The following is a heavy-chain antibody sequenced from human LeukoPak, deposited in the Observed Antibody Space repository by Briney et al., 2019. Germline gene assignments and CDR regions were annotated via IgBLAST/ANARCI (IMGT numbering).Heavy chain of an antibody. CDR2: INQDGSEK. CDR3: ARDKYGAYFDS. J-gene: IGHJ4*02. D-gene: IGHD4-17*01. Sequence: PGGSLRLSCAASGFTFSSYWMNWVRRAPGKGLEWVANINQDGSEKYYVDSVKGRFTISRDNAKNSLYLQMNSLRVEDTAVYYCARDKYGAYFDSWGQGTLVTVSS. CDR1: GFTFSSYW. V-gene: IGHV3-7*04.